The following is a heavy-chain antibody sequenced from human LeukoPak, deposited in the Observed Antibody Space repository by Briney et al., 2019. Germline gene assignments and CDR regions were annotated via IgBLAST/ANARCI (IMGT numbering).Heavy chain of an antibody. V-gene: IGHV3-73*01. Sequence: GGSLRLSCAASGFTFSGSAMHWVRQASGKGLEWVGRIRSKANSYATAYAASMKGRFTISRDDSKNTAYLQMNSLKTEDTAVYYCTTGYVVTSDAFDIWGQGTMVTVSS. D-gene: IGHD5-12*01. CDR1: GFTFSGSA. CDR2: IRSKANSYAT. CDR3: TTGYVVTSDAFDI. J-gene: IGHJ3*02.